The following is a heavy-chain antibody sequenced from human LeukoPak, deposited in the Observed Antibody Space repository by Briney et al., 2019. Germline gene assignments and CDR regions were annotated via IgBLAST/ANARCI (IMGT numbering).Heavy chain of an antibody. CDR3: AREGRQDYVYFDH. V-gene: IGHV4-59*01. CDR2: INYSGNT. Sequence: NPSETLSLTCTVSGGSISGYYWSWIRQSPGKGLEWIGYINYSGNTNYNPSLKSRLTMSVDTSKNQFSLNLSSVTDADTAMYYCAREGRQDYVYFDHWGQGPLVTVSS. CDR1: GGSISGYY. D-gene: IGHD4-17*01. J-gene: IGHJ4*02.